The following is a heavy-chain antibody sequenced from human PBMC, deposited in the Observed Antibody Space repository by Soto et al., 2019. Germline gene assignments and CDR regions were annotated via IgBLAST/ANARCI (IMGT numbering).Heavy chain of an antibody. CDR1: GWSISGTSW. CDR3: ARDPGRAVALD. Sequence: SETLSLTCAVSGWSISGTSWWSWIRQSPGKGLEWIGEIYHSGSTNYNPSLKSRVSISVDTSKNQFSLEIYSVTASDTAIYYCARDPGRAVALDWGEGTLVT. D-gene: IGHD6-19*01. CDR2: IYHSGST. J-gene: IGHJ4*02. V-gene: IGHV4-4*02.